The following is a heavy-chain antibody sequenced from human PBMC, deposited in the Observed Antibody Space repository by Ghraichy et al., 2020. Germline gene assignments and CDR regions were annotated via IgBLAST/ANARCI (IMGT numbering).Heavy chain of an antibody. Sequence: GESLNISCAASGFTFSSYAMSWVRQAPGKGLEWVSAISGSGGSTYYADSVKGRFTISRDNSKNTLYLQMNSLRAEDTAVYYCAKDQAYSSGWSNYYYYGMDVWGQGTTVTVSS. CDR3: AKDQAYSSGWSNYYYYGMDV. V-gene: IGHV3-23*01. J-gene: IGHJ6*02. CDR1: GFTFSSYA. D-gene: IGHD6-19*01. CDR2: ISGSGGST.